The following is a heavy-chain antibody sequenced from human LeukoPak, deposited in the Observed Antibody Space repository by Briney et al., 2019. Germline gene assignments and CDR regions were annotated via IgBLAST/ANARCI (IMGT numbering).Heavy chain of an antibody. CDR1: GYTFAGYD. Sequence: ASVKVSCKASGYTFAGYDINWVRQAPGQGPEWMGWMNPNSGNTAYAQKFQGRITMTRSPSTSTAYMELRSLRSEDTAVYYCARYPPAIPNDYWGREPWSRSPQ. D-gene: IGHD2-2*02. CDR2: MNPNSGNT. CDR3: ARYPPAIPNDY. V-gene: IGHV1-8*01. J-gene: IGHJ4*02.